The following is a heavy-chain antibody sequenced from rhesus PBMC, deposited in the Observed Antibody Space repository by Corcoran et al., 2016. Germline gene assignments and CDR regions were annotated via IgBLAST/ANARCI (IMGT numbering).Heavy chain of an antibody. Sequence: QLQLQESGPGLVKPSETLSLTCAVSGVPISSNYLTWIRPAPGQGLEWNGRIYGSGGTTDYKPTRKSRVTISTDTSKNQFSLKLSSVTAADTAVYYCARAPRIDSYYGLDSWGQGVVVTVSS. D-gene: IGHD2-15*01. CDR2: IYGSGGTT. CDR1: GVPISSNY. CDR3: ARAPRIDSYYGLDS. J-gene: IGHJ6*01. V-gene: IGHV4-160*01.